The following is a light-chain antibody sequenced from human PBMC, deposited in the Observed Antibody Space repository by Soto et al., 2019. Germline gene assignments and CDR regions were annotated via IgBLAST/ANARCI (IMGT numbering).Light chain of an antibody. J-gene: IGKJ5*01. CDR1: QSVSSSY. Sequence: EIVLTQSPGTPSLSPGERATLSCRASQSVSSSYLAWYQQKPGQAPRLLIYGASSRATGIPDRFSGSGSGTDFTLTISRLEPEDVAVYYCQQYGSSLPITFGQGTRLEMK. CDR3: QQYGSSLPIT. CDR2: GAS. V-gene: IGKV3-20*01.